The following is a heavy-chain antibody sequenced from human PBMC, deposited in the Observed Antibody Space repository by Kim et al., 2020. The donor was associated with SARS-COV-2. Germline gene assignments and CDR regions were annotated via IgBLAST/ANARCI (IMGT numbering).Heavy chain of an antibody. CDR3: ARASAFHRFGELSYGMDV. CDR2: MNPNSGNT. CDR1: GYTFTSYD. D-gene: IGHD3-10*01. Sequence: ASVKVSCKASGYTFTSYDINWVRQATGQGLEWMGWMNPNSGNTGYAQKFQGRVTMTRNTSISTAYMELSSLRSEDTAVYYCARASAFHRFGELSYGMDVWAQGTTVTASS. J-gene: IGHJ6*02. V-gene: IGHV1-8*01.